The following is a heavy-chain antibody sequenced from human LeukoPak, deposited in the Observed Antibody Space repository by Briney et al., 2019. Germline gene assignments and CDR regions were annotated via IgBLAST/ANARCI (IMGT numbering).Heavy chain of an antibody. J-gene: IGHJ4*02. D-gene: IGHD1-26*01. V-gene: IGHV4-34*01. CDR1: GGSFSGYY. CDR2: INHSGST. CDR3: ARGQTIVGAAGDF. Sequence: SETLSLTCAVYGGSFSGYYWSWIRQPPGKGLEWIGEINHSGSTNYNPSLKSRVIISVDTSKNQFSLKLSSVTAADTAVYYCARGQTIVGAAGDFWGQGTLVTVSS.